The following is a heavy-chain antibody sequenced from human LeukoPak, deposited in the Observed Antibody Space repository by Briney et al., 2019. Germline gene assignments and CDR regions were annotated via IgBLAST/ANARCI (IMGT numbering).Heavy chain of an antibody. V-gene: IGHV1-18*01. D-gene: IGHD1-1*01. CDR3: ARRAYSAAYWKHFDY. CDR1: GYTFTSYG. CDR2: ISAYNGNT. Sequence: GASVKVSCKASGYTFTSYGISWVRQAPGQGLEWMGWISAYNGNTNYAQKLQGRVTMTTDTSTSTAYMELRSLRSDDTAVYFCARRAYSAAYWKHFDYWGQGTLVTVSS. J-gene: IGHJ4*02.